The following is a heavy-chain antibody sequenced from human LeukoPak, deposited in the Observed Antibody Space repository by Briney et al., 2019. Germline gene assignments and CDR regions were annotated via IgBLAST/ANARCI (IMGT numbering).Heavy chain of an antibody. CDR1: GFTFSSYG. D-gene: IGHD3-3*01. V-gene: IGHV3-30*18. CDR2: ISYDGSNK. Sequence: GGSLRLSCAASGFTFSSYGMHWVRQAPGKGLEWVAVISYDGSNKYYADSVKGRFTISRDNSKNTLYLQMNSLRAEDTAVYYCAKEVLRSSVDVWGKGTTVTVSS. CDR3: AKEVLRSSVDV. J-gene: IGHJ6*04.